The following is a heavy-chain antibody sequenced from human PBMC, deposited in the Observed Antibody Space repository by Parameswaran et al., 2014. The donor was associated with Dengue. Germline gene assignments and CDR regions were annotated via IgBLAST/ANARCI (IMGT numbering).Heavy chain of an antibody. Sequence: WVRQAPGQGLEWMGIINPSGGSTSYAQKFQGRVTMTRDTSTSTVYMELSSLRSEDTAVYYCARDRIGDLAHCGGDCYPHLGYWGQGTLVTVSS. J-gene: IGHJ4*02. V-gene: IGHV1-46*01. D-gene: IGHD2-21*02. CDR2: INPSGGST. CDR3: ARDRIGDLAHCGGDCYPHLGY.